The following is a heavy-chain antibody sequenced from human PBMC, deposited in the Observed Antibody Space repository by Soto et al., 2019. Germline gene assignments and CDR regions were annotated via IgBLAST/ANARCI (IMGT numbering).Heavy chain of an antibody. D-gene: IGHD3-3*01. CDR1: GGSISSSNW. Sequence: SETLSLTCAVSGGSISSSNWWSWVRQPPGKGLEWIGEIYHSGSTNYNPSLKSRVTISVDKSKNQFSLKLSSVTAADTAVYYCAREDPRITIFGVETYYYYYGMDVWGQGTTVTVSS. J-gene: IGHJ6*02. V-gene: IGHV4-4*02. CDR3: AREDPRITIFGVETYYYYYGMDV. CDR2: IYHSGST.